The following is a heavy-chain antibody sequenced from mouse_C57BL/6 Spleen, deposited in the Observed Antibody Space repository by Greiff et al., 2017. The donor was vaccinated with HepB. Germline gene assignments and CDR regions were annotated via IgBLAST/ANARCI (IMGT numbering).Heavy chain of an antibody. J-gene: IGHJ4*01. Sequence: DVKLVESGGGLVQPIGSLKLSCAASGFTFNTYAMHWVRQAPGKGLEWVARIRSKSSNYAKYYAYSVKDRFTISRDYSQTKLYLKMNNLKAEDTAMCYSVMGYCCAMDYWGQGTSVTVSS. CDR2: IRSKSSNYAK. CDR1: GFTFNTYA. V-gene: IGHV10-3*01. D-gene: IGHD2-3*01. CDR3: VMGYCCAMDY.